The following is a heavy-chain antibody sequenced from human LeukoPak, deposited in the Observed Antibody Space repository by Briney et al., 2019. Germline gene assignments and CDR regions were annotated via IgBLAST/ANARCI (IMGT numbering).Heavy chain of an antibody. J-gene: IGHJ4*02. D-gene: IGHD5-24*01. CDR1: GFTFSSYA. V-gene: IGHV3-23*01. CDR2: ISGSGGST. CDR3: ARDVSLPRDGFQGVFDY. Sequence: GGSLRLSCAASGFTFSSYAMSWVRQAPGKGLGWVSAISGSGGSTYYADSMKGRFTISRDNSKDTLYLQMNSLRAEDTAVYYCARDVSLPRDGFQGVFDYWGQGTLVTVSS.